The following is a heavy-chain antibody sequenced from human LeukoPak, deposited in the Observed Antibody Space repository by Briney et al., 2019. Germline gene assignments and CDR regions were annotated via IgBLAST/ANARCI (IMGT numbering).Heavy chain of an antibody. CDR3: ARQDYADAFYN. V-gene: IGHV4-39*01. J-gene: IGHJ4*02. CDR2: VLYTGIT. D-gene: IGHD4-17*01. Sequence: ASENLSLTCTVSGGSISGSDYYWGWVRQPPGEGLEWIGSVLYTGITDYNPSLKSRLSISVDMSKTQFSLRLSSVTAADTAVYYCARQDYADAFYNCGEGTLVTVSS. CDR1: GGSISGSDYY.